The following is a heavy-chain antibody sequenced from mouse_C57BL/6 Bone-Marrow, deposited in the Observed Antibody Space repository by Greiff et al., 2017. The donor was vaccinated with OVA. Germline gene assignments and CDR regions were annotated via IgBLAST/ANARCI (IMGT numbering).Heavy chain of an antibody. CDR1: GFNIKDDY. V-gene: IGHV14-4*01. Sequence: EVQLQQSGAELVRPGASVKLSCTASGFNIKDDYMHWVKQRPEQGLEWIGWIDPENGDTEYASKFQGKATITADTSSNTAYLQLSSLTSEDTAVYYCTTELTVDYWGQGTTLTVSS. J-gene: IGHJ2*01. D-gene: IGHD4-1*01. CDR3: TTELTVDY. CDR2: IDPENGDT.